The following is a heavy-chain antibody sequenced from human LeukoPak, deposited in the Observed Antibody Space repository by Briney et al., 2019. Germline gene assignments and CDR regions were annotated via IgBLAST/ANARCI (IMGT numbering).Heavy chain of an antibody. CDR2: ISGSGGST. Sequence: GGSLRLSCAASGFTFSSYAMSWVRQAPGKGLEWVSAISGSGGSTYYADSVKGRFTISRDNSKHTLYLQMNSLRAEDTAVYYCAKDGIAVAGPSGDYWGHGTLVTVSS. CDR1: GFTFSSYA. CDR3: AKDGIAVAGPSGDY. D-gene: IGHD6-19*01. V-gene: IGHV3-23*01. J-gene: IGHJ4*01.